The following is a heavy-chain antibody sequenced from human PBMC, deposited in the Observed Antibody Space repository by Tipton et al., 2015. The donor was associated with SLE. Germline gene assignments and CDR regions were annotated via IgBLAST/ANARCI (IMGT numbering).Heavy chain of an antibody. Sequence: SLRLSCAASGFTFSSYGMHWVRQAPGKGLEWVAFIRYDGSNKYYADSVKDRFTITRDNSKNTLYLQMNSLRAEDTAVYYCAKDEGRFYGSGSYTLLDYWGQGTLVTVSS. J-gene: IGHJ4*02. V-gene: IGHV3-30*02. CDR1: GFTFSSYG. D-gene: IGHD3-10*01. CDR2: IRYDGSNK. CDR3: AKDEGRFYGSGSYTLLDY.